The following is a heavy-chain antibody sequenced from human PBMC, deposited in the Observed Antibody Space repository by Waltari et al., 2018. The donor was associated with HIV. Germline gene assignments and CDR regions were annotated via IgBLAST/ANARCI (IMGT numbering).Heavy chain of an antibody. CDR2: ISSDGTRT. J-gene: IGHJ6*02. Sequence: QLVQTGGGSVQPGGSLGLSCVASGFTFRNFWMSWVRQGPGEGLMWVSRISSDGTRTSYAGSVQGRITVSRDNAKNTLFLQMNSLRVEDTAVYYCARDAVEWEPLNRMDVWGQGTTVIVSS. CDR1: GFTFRNFW. CDR3: ARDAVEWEPLNRMDV. V-gene: IGHV3-74*01. D-gene: IGHD1-26*01.